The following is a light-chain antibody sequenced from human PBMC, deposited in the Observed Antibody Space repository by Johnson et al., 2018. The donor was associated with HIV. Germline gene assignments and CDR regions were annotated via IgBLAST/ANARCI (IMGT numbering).Light chain of an antibody. J-gene: IGLJ1*01. CDR2: ENN. CDR3: GTWDTSLSGADV. V-gene: IGLV1-51*02. CDR1: SSNIGNNY. Sequence: QSVLTQPPSVSAAPGQKVTISCSGSSSNIGNNYVSWYQQLPGTAPKLLIYENNKRPSGIPDRFSGSKSGTSATLGITGLQTGAEADYYCGTWDTSLSGADVFGTGTKVTVL.